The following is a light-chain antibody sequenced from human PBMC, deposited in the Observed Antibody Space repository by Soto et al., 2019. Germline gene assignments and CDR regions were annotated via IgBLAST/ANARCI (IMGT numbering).Light chain of an antibody. J-gene: IGLJ3*02. CDR2: GNS. CDR1: STNIGAGYH. V-gene: IGLV1-40*01. CDR3: QSYNSSRNGWV. Sequence: QSVLTQPPSVSGAPGQRVTISCTGSSTNIGAGYHVHWYQQLPGTAPKLLIYGNSNRPSGVPDRFSGSKSGTSASLAITGLQAEDEADYYCQSYNSSRNGWVFGGGTKLTVL.